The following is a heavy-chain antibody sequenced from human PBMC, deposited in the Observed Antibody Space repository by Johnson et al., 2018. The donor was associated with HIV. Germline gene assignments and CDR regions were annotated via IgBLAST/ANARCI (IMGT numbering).Heavy chain of an antibody. D-gene: IGHD1-20*01. J-gene: IGHJ3*02. Sequence: QVQLVESGGGVVLPGRSLRLSCAASGFTFSSYAMHWLRQAPGKGLEWVAVISYDGSNKYYADSVKGRFTISRDNSKNTLYLQMNSLRAEDTAVYYCARDTVTGSPAFDIWGQGTMVTVSS. V-gene: IGHV3-30*04. CDR2: ISYDGSNK. CDR3: ARDTVTGSPAFDI. CDR1: GFTFSSYA.